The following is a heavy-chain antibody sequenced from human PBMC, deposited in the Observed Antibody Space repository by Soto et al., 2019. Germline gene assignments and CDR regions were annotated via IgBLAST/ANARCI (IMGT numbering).Heavy chain of an antibody. J-gene: IGHJ4*02. D-gene: IGHD4-17*01. Sequence: VEVSSEECRYTITGCYMRSVRQAPGQGLEWMGWINPNSGGTNYAQKFQGWVTMTRDTSISTAYMELSRLRSDDTAVYYCARATTLYYFDFWGQGTLVPVSS. CDR2: INPNSGGT. CDR1: RYTITGCY. V-gene: IGHV1-2*04. CDR3: ARATTLYYFDF.